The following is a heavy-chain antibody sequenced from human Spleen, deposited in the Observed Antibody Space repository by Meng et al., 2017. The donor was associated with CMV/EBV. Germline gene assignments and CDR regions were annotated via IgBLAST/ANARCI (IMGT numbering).Heavy chain of an antibody. CDR2: INTGNGST. V-gene: IGHV1-3*04. CDR1: GYTFTVYP. CDR3: ATNAFDY. J-gene: IGHJ4*02. D-gene: IGHD2-8*01. Sequence: VKVSCRTSGYTFTVYPIHWVRQAPGQGLEWVGWINTGNGSTRYSPKLQGRLTLVTDTSANTVHMDLTSLRSDDTALYFCATNAFDYWGQGTLVTVSS.